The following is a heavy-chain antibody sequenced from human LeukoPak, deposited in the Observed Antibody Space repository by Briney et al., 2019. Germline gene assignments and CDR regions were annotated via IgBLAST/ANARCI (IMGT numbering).Heavy chain of an antibody. CDR1: GFSLTSSA. Sequence: NAGGSLRLSCAASGFSLTSSAMNWVRQAPGKGLEWVSSINSVSSHIYYANSVRGRFTISRDNAKNSLYLQMSSLTAEDTAVYYCTRDPTYYLRYGYFDYWGQGTLVTVSS. CDR3: TRDPTYYLRYGYFDY. J-gene: IGHJ4*02. D-gene: IGHD3-9*01. CDR2: INSVSSHI. V-gene: IGHV3-21*01.